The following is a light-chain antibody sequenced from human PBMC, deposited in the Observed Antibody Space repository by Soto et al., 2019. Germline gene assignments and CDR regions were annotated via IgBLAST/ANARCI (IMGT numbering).Light chain of an antibody. CDR1: QDIGNY. J-gene: IGKJ1*01. CDR2: DAS. CDR3: QQYNSYS. V-gene: IGKV1-5*01. Sequence: DIHMTQSPSSLSASVGDRVTITCQASQDIGNYLNWYQQRPGKAPELLIYDASNLQSGVPSRFSGSGSGTEFTLTISSLQPDDFATYYCQQYNSYSXGQGTKVDIK.